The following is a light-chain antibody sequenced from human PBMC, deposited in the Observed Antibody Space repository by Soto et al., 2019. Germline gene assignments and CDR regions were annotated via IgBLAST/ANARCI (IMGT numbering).Light chain of an antibody. CDR3: QTYNNWPL. Sequence: EVLMPQSPGNRSVYPGERATLSCRASQSVSINLAWYQQKPGQCPRLLIYGASTRATGIPARFSGSGSGTEFTLTISSLQSEDVAVYYCQTYNNWPLFGQGTRLE. CDR1: QSVSIN. V-gene: IGKV3-15*01. CDR2: GAS. J-gene: IGKJ5*01.